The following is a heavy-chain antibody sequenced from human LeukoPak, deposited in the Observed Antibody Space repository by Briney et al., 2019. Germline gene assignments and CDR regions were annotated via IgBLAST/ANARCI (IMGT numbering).Heavy chain of an antibody. Sequence: SETLSLTCSVSGGSFNTYYWSWLRQPPGKGLEWIGYIYYSGSTNYNPSLKSRVTISVDTSKNQFSLKLSSVTAADTAVYYCAREGYCSSTSCPPGPTWFDPWGQGTLVTVSS. V-gene: IGHV4-59*01. CDR3: AREGYCSSTSCPPGPTWFDP. CDR1: GGSFNTYY. J-gene: IGHJ5*02. D-gene: IGHD2-2*01. CDR2: IYYSGST.